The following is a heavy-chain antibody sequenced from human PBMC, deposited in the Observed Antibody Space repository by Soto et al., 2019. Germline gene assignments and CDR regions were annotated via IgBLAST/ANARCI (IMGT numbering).Heavy chain of an antibody. CDR3: ARAVAGQVRSAWTWLDY. D-gene: IGHD1-1*01. CDR2: IPSDGSAQ. V-gene: IGHV3-30-3*01. Sequence: QVQLVESGGGVVQPGRSLRLSCEASGFTFRDYAMHWVRQAPGKGLEWVAAIPSDGSAQHYADSVKGRFSTSRDNSKNTLSLQMNSLRPEDAALYYCARAVAGQVRSAWTWLDYWGQGTLVTVSS. CDR1: GFTFRDYA. J-gene: IGHJ4*02.